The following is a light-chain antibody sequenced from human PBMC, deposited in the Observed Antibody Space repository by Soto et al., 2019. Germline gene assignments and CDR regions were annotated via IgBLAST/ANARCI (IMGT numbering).Light chain of an antibody. J-gene: IGLJ1*01. CDR1: SSDVGGYNY. CDR3: SSYAGSSNV. CDR2: EVN. V-gene: IGLV2-8*01. Sequence: QSVLTQPPSASGSPGQSVAISCTGTSSDVGGYNYVSWYQQHPGKAPKLMIYEVNKRPSGVPDRFSGSKSGNTASLTVSGLQAEDEDDYYCSSYAGSSNVLGTGIKVTVL.